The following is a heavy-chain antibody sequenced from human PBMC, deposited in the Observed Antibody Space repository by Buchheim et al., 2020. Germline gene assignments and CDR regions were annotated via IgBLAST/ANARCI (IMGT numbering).Heavy chain of an antibody. V-gene: IGHV4-34*01. Sequence: QVQLQPWGAGLLKPSETLSLTCAVYGGSFSGYYWSRIRQPPGKGLEWIGEINHSGSTNYNPSLKSRVTISVDTSKNKYSLKLRFVTAADTAVYYCARVLGHGYNLYRGWYLGYWGQGNL. CDR1: GGSFSGYY. D-gene: IGHD5-24*01. J-gene: IGHJ4*02. CDR3: ARVLGHGYNLYRGWYLGY. CDR2: INHSGST.